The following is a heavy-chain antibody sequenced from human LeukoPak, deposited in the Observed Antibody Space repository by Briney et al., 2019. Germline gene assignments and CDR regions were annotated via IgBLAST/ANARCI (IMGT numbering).Heavy chain of an antibody. Sequence: ASVKVSCKASGYTFTSYGISWVRQAPGQGLEWMGWISAYNGNTNYAQKLQGRVTMTTDTSTSTAYMELRSLRSDDTAMYYCARDHAAGTSGDYWGQGTLVTVSS. D-gene: IGHD6-13*01. J-gene: IGHJ4*02. CDR2: ISAYNGNT. CDR1: GYTFTSYG. V-gene: IGHV1-18*04. CDR3: ARDHAAGTSGDY.